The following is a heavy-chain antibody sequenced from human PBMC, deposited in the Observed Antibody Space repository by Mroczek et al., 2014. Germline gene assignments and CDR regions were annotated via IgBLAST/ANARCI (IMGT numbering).Heavy chain of an antibody. CDR3: ANLVGPRITISDVYFDY. J-gene: IGHJ4*02. CDR1: GFTFSSYA. V-gene: IGHV3-23*04. CDR2: ISGSGGST. D-gene: IGHD3-3*01. Sequence: VQLVQSGGGLVQPGGSLRLSCAASGFTFSSYAMSWVRQAPGKGLEWVSAISGSGGSTYYADSVKGRFTISRDNSKNTLYLQMNSLRAEDTAVYYCANLVGPRITISDVYFDYWGQGTLVTVSS.